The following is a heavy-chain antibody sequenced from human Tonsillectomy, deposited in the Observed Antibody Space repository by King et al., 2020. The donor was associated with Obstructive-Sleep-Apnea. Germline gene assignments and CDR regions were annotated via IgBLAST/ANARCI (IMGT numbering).Heavy chain of an antibody. Sequence: QLQESGPGLVKPSKTLSLTCTVSGYSISSGYYWGWIRQPPGKGLEWIGSIYHSGSTYYNPSLKSRVTISVDTSKNQFSLKLSSVTAADTAVYYCARDLEYYYDSSGYSHDAFDIWGQGTMVTVSS. CDR1: GYSISSGYY. CDR2: IYHSGST. V-gene: IGHV4-38-2*02. D-gene: IGHD3-22*01. CDR3: ARDLEYYYDSSGYSHDAFDI. J-gene: IGHJ3*02.